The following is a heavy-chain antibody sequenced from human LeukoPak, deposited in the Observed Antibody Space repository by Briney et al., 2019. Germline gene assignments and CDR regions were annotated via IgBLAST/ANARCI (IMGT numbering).Heavy chain of an antibody. V-gene: IGHV4-4*02. CDR1: GGSISSSNW. D-gene: IGHD1-26*01. Sequence: PSVTLSLTCAVSGGSISSSNWWSWVRQPRGKGLEWIGEIYHSGSTSYNPSLKSRVTISVDKSKNQFSLKLSSVTAADTAVYYSARDSDSAGRFDYWGQGTLVTVSS. CDR2: IYHSGST. CDR3: ARDSDSAGRFDY. J-gene: IGHJ4*02.